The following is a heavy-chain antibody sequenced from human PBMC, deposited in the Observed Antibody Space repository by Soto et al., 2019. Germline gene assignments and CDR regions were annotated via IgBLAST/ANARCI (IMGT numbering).Heavy chain of an antibody. CDR2: INPSGGST. CDR3: ARGGKVRYFDWSQAGYYYYYGMDV. CDR1: GYTFTSYY. V-gene: IGHV1-46*01. Sequence: GASVKVSCKASGYTFTSYYMHWVRQAPGRGPEWMGIINPSGGSTSYAQKFQGRVTMTRDTSTSTVYMELSSLRSEDTAVYYCARGGKVRYFDWSQAGYYYYYGMDVWGQGTTVTVSS. D-gene: IGHD3-9*01. J-gene: IGHJ6*02.